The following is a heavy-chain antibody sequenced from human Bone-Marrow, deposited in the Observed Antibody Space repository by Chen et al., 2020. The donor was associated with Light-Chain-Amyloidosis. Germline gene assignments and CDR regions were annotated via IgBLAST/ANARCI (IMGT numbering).Heavy chain of an antibody. CDR3: AKDISYDDILPGYPADAFDI. J-gene: IGHJ3*02. D-gene: IGHD3-9*01. CDR1: YA. V-gene: IGHV3-23*01. CDR2: SGSGGSR. Sequence: YAMSWVRQAPGKGLEWVSTSGSGGSRYYGDSVKGRLTISRDNSKNALFLQMNSLRAEDTAVYYCAKDISYDDILPGYPADAFDIWGQGTMVTVSS.